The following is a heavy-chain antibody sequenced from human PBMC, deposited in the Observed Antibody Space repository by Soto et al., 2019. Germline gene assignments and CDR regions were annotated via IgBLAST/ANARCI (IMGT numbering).Heavy chain of an antibody. CDR3: ATTSGHYSSAWQRLDV. CDR2: INPYSGAT. J-gene: IGHJ6*02. V-gene: IGHV1-2*02. CDR1: GYTFTAYL. Sequence: ASVKVSCKASGYTFTAYLVHWVRQAPGQGLEWMAWINPYSGATNYAQRFQDRVTLASDTSISTAYMEINKLTSDDAAVYYCATTSGHYSSAWQRLDVWGRGTTVTVSS. D-gene: IGHD6-19*01.